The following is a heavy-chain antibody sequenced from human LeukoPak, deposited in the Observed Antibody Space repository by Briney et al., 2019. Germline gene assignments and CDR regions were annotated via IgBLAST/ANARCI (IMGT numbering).Heavy chain of an antibody. CDR2: ISSSSSYI. CDR1: GFTFSSYS. J-gene: IGHJ4*02. Sequence: GGSLRLSCAASGFTFSSYSMNWVRQAPGKGLEWVSSISSSSSYIYYADSVKGRFTISRDNAKNSLYLQMNSLRAEDTAVYYCARDLGIQLGIDYRGQGTLVTVSS. D-gene: IGHD5-18*01. CDR3: ARDLGIQLGIDY. V-gene: IGHV3-21*01.